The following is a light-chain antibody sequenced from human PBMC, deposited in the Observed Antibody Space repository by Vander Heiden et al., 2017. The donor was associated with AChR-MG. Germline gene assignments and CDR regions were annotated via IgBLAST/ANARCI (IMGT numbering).Light chain of an antibody. Sequence: QSVLTQPPSVSGAPGQRVTISCTGSSPNIGAGYDVHWYQQLPGTAPKLLIYANNIRPAGVPDRVSGSKSGTSAARAITGLQAEDETDYYCQSYDSSLSEVVFGGGTKLTVV. V-gene: IGLV1-40*01. CDR2: ANN. CDR1: SPNIGAGYD. J-gene: IGLJ2*01. CDR3: QSYDSSLSEVV.